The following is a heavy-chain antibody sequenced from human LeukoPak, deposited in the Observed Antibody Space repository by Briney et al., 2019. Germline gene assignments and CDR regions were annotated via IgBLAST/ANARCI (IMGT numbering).Heavy chain of an antibody. CDR3: ARNYYGSGSYSLISFDS. CDR1: GFTVSTNY. V-gene: IGHV3-66*01. D-gene: IGHD3-10*01. CDR2: IYSGGST. Sequence: GGSLRLSCAASGFTVSTNYMSWVRQAPGKGLQRVSVIYSGGSTYYADSVKGRFTISRDNSKNTLYLQMNSLRAEDTAVYYCARNYYGSGSYSLISFDSWGQGTLVTVSS. J-gene: IGHJ4*02.